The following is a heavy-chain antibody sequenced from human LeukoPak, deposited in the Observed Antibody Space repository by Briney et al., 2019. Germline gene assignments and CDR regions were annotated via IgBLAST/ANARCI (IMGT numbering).Heavy chain of an antibody. CDR1: GGSISSGDYY. CDR3: ARFDCTNGVCYGPFDY. Sequence: PSQTLSLTCTVSGGSISSGDYYWSWIRQPPGKGLEWIGYIYYSGSTYYNPSLKSRVTISVDTSKNQFSLKLSSVTAADTAVYYCARFDCTNGVCYGPFDYWGQGTLVTVSS. D-gene: IGHD2-8*01. V-gene: IGHV4-30-4*01. CDR2: IYYSGST. J-gene: IGHJ4*02.